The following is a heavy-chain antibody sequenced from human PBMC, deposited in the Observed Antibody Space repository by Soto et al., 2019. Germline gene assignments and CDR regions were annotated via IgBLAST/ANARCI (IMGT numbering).Heavy chain of an antibody. CDR2: IYYSGST. CDR3: ATHPMPHYDILTGYYLDYYYYGMDV. J-gene: IGHJ6*02. D-gene: IGHD3-9*01. CDR1: GGSISSSSYY. Sequence: QLQLQESGPGLVKPSETLSLTCTVSGGSISSSSYYWGWIRQPPGKGLEWIGSIYYSGSTYYNPSLKSRVTISVDTSKNQFSLKLSSVTAADTAVYYCATHPMPHYDILTGYYLDYYYYGMDVWGQGTTVTVSS. V-gene: IGHV4-39*01.